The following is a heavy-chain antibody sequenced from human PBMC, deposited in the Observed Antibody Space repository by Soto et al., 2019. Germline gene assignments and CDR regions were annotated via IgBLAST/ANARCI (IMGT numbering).Heavy chain of an antibody. CDR1: GSTFSGFA. CDR3: TGSDAPSGLAY. CDR2: IRNKANNYAT. V-gene: IGHV3-73*02. J-gene: IGHJ4*02. Sequence: EVQLVESGGGLVQPGGSLKLSCAVSGSTFSGFAIHWVRQASGKGLEWVGRIRNKANNYATTYTASVKGRFTISRDDSKNTAYLQMNGLKTEDTAVYYCTGSDAPSGLAYWGQGTLVTVSS. D-gene: IGHD1-26*01.